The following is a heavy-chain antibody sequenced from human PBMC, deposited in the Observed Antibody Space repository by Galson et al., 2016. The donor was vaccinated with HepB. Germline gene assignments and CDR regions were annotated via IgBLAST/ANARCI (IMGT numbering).Heavy chain of an antibody. D-gene: IGHD1-26*01. J-gene: IGHJ4*02. CDR1: GGTFSSYA. V-gene: IGHV1-69*13. CDR2: IIPIFGTA. CDR3: ATPSLLYSASWFYYFDY. Sequence: SVKVSCKASGGTFSSYAISWVRQAPGQGLEWMGGIIPIFGTANYAQKFQGRVTITADESTSTAHMELSSLRSADTAVYYCATPSLLYSASWFYYFDYWGQGTLVTVSS.